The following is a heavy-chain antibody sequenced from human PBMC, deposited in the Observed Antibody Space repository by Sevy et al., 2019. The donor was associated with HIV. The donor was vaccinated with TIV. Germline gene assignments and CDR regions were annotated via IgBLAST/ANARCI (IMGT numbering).Heavy chain of an antibody. CDR3: ASVILFVPGIPLPFDS. D-gene: IGHD6-13*01. CDR2: IIPIFGLV. J-gene: IGHJ4*02. V-gene: IGHV1-69*13. Sequence: ASVKVSCKAAGGTFRSCAFGWVRQAPGQGLEWMGGIIPIFGLVNNAARFQGRVSITADESTSTVYMELSSLISEDTALYYCASVILFVPGIPLPFDSWGQGTLVTVSS. CDR1: GGTFRSCA.